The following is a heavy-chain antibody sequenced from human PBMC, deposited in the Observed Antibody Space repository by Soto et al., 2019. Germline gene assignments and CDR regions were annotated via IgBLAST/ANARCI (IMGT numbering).Heavy chain of an antibody. CDR3: ARDDLGLPFFDY. J-gene: IGHJ4*02. V-gene: IGHV3-48*02. Sequence: EVQLVESGGGLVQPGGSLRLSCAASGFTFSTYSMNWVRQAPGKGLEWVSYISSSSTTIYYADSVKGRFTISRDNAKNSLYLQKNSLRDEDTAVYYCARDDLGLPFFDYWGQGTLVTVSS. D-gene: IGHD7-27*01. CDR1: GFTFSTYS. CDR2: ISSSSTTI.